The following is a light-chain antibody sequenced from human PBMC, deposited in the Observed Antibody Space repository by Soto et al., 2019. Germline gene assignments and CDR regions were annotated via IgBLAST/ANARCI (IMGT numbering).Light chain of an antibody. J-gene: IGLJ1*01. CDR2: GYT. CDR3: QSNDVSLSHYV. V-gene: IGLV1-40*01. Sequence: QTLLTQPPSVSVAPGQRVTISRTGTTSKIGASYDIHWYQQLPGSAPKLLIYGYTNRPSGVPDRFSGSKSGTSASLAIAGLQAEDEADYFCQSNDVSLSHYVFGTGTKVTVL. CDR1: TSKIGASYD.